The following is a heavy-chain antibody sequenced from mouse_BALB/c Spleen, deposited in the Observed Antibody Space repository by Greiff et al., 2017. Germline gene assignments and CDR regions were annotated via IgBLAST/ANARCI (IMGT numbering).Heavy chain of an antibody. V-gene: IGHV1-69*02. D-gene: IGHD2-10*02. CDR2: IDPSDSYT. CDR3: ARKSMVTPDY. J-gene: IGHJ2*01. Sequence: VQLQQPGAELVKPGASVKLSCKASGYTFTSYWMHWVKQRPGQGLEWIGEIDPSDSYTNYNQKFKGKATLTVDKSSSTAYMQLSSLTSEDSAVYYCARKSMVTPDYWGQGTTLTVSS. CDR1: GYTFTSYW.